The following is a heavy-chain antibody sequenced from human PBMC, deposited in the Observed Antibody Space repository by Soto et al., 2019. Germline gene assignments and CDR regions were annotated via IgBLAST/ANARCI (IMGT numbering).Heavy chain of an antibody. Sequence: GASVKISCKASGFSFTGYYIHWLRQAPGQGLEWMGWINAHSGGTEYAQKFQGRVTLTRDTSIATAYLTLTSLTSDNTTLYYCAKDLTRQLAYWLDPWGQVTHVTVSS. CDR1: GFSFTGYY. J-gene: IGHJ5*02. V-gene: IGHV1-2*02. CDR2: INAHSGGT. D-gene: IGHD6-6*01. CDR3: AKDLTRQLAYWLDP.